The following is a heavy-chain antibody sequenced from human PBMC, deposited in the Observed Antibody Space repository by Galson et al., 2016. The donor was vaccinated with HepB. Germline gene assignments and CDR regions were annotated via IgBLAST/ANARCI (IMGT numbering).Heavy chain of an antibody. J-gene: IGHJ4*02. CDR3: AREVASRFDY. Sequence: SETLSLTCTVSGDSISSYYWTWIRQPPGKGLEWIGYVYYNGSTKYNPSLRSPVSISVDTSKNQFSLKLSSVTAAAPAVYYCAREVASRFDYWGQGILVSVSS. D-gene: IGHD5-12*01. V-gene: IGHV4-59*01. CDR1: GDSISSYY. CDR2: VYYNGST.